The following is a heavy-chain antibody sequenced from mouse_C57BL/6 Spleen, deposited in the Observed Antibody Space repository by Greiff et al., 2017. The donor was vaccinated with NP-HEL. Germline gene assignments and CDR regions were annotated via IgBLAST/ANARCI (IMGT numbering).Heavy chain of an antibody. J-gene: IGHJ4*01. CDR2: IDPSDSYT. D-gene: IGHD2-1*01. CDR3: ARSPLYYGNPYYYAMDY. V-gene: IGHV1-50*01. Sequence: QVQLQQPGAELVKPGASVKLSCKASGYTFTSYWMQWVKQRPGQGLEWIGEIDPSDSYTNYNQKFKGKATLTVDTSSSTAYMQLSSLTSEDSAVYYCARSPLYYGNPYYYAMDYWGQGTSVTVSS. CDR1: GYTFTSYW.